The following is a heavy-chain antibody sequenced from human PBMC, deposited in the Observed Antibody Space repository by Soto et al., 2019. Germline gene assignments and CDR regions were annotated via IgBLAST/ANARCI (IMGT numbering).Heavy chain of an antibody. CDR3: ARGPESVDV. Sequence: QVQLVESGGGVVQPGRSLRLSCATSGFTFSTFSMHWVRQAPGKGLEWVAHISYDGSEKDYADSVKGRFTISRDNSDNTLFLQMNSLSSEDTGVYYCARGPESVDVWGQGTLVTVPS. CDR1: GFTFSTFS. J-gene: IGHJ4*02. CDR2: ISYDGSEK. V-gene: IGHV3-30*04.